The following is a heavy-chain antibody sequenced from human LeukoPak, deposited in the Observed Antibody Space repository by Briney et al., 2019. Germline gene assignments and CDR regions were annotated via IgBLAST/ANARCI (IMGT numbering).Heavy chain of an antibody. CDR3: AALSSLTYYYGMDV. D-gene: IGHD3-10*01. V-gene: IGHV1-58*02. J-gene: IGHJ6*02. CDR2: IVVGSGNT. Sequence: SVKVSCKASGFTFTSSAMQWVRQARGQRLEWIGWIVVGSGNTNYAQKFQERVSITRDMSTSTAYMELSSLRSEDTAVYYCAALSSLTYYYGMDVWGQGTTVTVSS. CDR1: GFTFTSSA.